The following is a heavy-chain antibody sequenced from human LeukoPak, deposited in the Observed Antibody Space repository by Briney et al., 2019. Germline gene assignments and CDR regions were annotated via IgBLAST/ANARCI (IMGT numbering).Heavy chain of an antibody. Sequence: GGSLRLSCAASGFTFSSYAMHWVRQAPGKGLQWLALTSDDGSAKYYADSVKGRFTISRDNSQNTLYLQMNSLRADETATYYCARAPGGFHGDYSPIAYWGQGTLVTVSS. V-gene: IGHV3-30-3*01. D-gene: IGHD4-17*01. J-gene: IGHJ4*02. CDR2: TSDDGSAK. CDR1: GFTFSSYA. CDR3: ARAPGGFHGDYSPIAY.